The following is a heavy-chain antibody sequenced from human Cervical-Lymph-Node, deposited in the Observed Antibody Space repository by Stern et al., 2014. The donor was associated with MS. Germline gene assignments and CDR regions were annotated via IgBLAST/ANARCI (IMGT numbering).Heavy chain of an antibody. J-gene: IGHJ3*02. CDR2: ISWNSVHI. Sequence: EVQLVESGGGLVQPGRSLRISCAASGFTFDNYAMHWVRQPPGKGLEWVSSISWNSVHIGYADSVEGRFTISRDNAKNSLYLQINTLRAEDTALYYCVKDKSRYPLYDAFDNWGPGTMVTVSS. CDR1: GFTFDNYA. CDR3: VKDKSRYPLYDAFDN. V-gene: IGHV3-9*01. D-gene: IGHD1-26*01.